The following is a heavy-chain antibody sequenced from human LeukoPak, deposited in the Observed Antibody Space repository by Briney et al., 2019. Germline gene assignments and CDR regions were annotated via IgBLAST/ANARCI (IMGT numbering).Heavy chain of an antibody. CDR1: GYTFTSYY. D-gene: IGHD2-2*01. CDR3: ARAGGPSDAFDI. V-gene: IGHV1-46*01. Sequence: ASVKVSCKASGYTFTSYYMHWVRQAPGQGLEWRGIINPSGGSTSYAQKFQGRVTMTRDMSTSTVYMELSSLRSEDTAVYYCARAGGPSDAFDIWGQGTMVTVSS. CDR2: INPSGGST. J-gene: IGHJ3*02.